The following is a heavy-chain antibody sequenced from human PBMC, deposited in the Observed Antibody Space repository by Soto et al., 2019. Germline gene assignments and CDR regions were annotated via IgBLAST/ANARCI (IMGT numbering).Heavy chain of an antibody. CDR3: ARDHLFKGYDNYYYYGMDV. CDR2: IWYDGSNK. V-gene: IGHV3-33*01. CDR1: GFTFSSYG. J-gene: IGHJ6*02. D-gene: IGHD5-12*01. Sequence: SGGSLRLSCAASGFTFSSYGMHWVRQAPGKGLEWVAVIWYDGSNKYYADSVKGRFTISRDNSKNTLYLQMNSLRAEDTAVYYCARDHLFKGYDNYYYYGMDVWGQGTTVTVSS.